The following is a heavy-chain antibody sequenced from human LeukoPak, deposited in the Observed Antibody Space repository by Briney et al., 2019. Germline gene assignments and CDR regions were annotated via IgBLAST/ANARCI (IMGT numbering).Heavy chain of an antibody. CDR2: ICYTGST. Sequence: SETLSLTCTVSGGSISSSSYYWGWIRQPPGKGLEWIGSICYTGSTYYNPSLKSRVTISVDTSRNQFSLKLSSVTAADTAVYYCGRYRSGSYYDAFDIWGQGTMVTVSS. CDR3: GRYRSGSYYDAFDI. V-gene: IGHV4-39*01. J-gene: IGHJ3*02. D-gene: IGHD1-26*01. CDR1: GGSISSSSYY.